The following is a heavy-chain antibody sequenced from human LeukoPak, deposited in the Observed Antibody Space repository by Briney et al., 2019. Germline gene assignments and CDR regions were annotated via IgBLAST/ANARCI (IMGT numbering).Heavy chain of an antibody. D-gene: IGHD6-13*01. CDR3: AKDISIRGIAAEYLSGMDV. CDR1: GFTFDDYA. Sequence: GGSLRLSCAASGFTFDDYAMHWVRQAPGKGLEWVSLISGDGGSTYYADSVKGRFTISRDNSKNSLYLQMNSLRTEDTALYYCAKDISIRGIAAEYLSGMDVWGQGTTVTVSS. V-gene: IGHV3-43*02. CDR2: ISGDGGST. J-gene: IGHJ6*02.